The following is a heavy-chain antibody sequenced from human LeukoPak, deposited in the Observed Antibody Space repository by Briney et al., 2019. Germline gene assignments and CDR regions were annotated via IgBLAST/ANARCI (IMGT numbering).Heavy chain of an antibody. CDR2: IYYSGST. D-gene: IGHD3-3*01. J-gene: IGHJ4*02. Sequence: PSETLSLTCTVSGGSISSSSYYWGWIRQPPGKGLEWIGSIYYSGSTYYNPSLKSRVTISVDTSKSQFSLKLSSVTAADTAVYYCARGRSWSFDQWGQGILVTVSS. CDR1: GGSISSSSYY. V-gene: IGHV4-39*01. CDR3: ARGRSWSFDQ.